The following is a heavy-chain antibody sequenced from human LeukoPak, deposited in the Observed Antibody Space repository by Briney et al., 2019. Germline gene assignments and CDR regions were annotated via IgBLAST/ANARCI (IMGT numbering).Heavy chain of an antibody. D-gene: IGHD3-3*01. CDR1: GYTFTSYG. CDR3: ARAYYDFWSGYYYYYYYMDV. CDR2: ISAYNGNT. V-gene: IGHV1-18*01. Sequence: GASVKVSCKASGYTFTSYGISWVRQAPGQGLEWMGWISAYNGNTNYAQKLQGRVTMTTDTSTSTAYMELSSLRSEDTAVYYCARAYYDFWSGYYYYYYYMDVWGKGTTVTVSS. J-gene: IGHJ6*03.